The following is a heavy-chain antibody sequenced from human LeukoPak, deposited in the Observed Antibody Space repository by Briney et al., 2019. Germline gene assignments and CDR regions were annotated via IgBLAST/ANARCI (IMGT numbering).Heavy chain of an antibody. CDR3: ARAQNAGGCSSTSCYLPGDYYYYMDV. V-gene: IGHV1-69*05. CDR2: IIPIFGTA. Sequence: SVKVSCKASGGTFSSYAISWVRQAPGQGLEWMGGIIPIFGTANYAQKFQGRVTITTDESTSTAYMELSSLRSEDTAVYYCARAQNAGGCSSTSCYLPGDYYYYMDVWGKGTTVTVSS. D-gene: IGHD2-2*01. CDR1: GGTFSSYA. J-gene: IGHJ6*03.